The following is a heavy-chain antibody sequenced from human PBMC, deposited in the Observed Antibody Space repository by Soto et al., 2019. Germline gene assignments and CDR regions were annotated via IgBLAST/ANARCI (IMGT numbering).Heavy chain of an antibody. J-gene: IGHJ2*01. CDR1: GFTFSSYS. Sequence: GGSLILSCAASGFTFSSYSMNWVRQAPGKGLEWVSYISSSSSTIYYADSVKGRFTISRDNAKNSLYLQMNSLKADDTAVYYCTRERWDYGDPKWYFDLWGRGTLVTVSS. V-gene: IGHV3-48*01. CDR3: TRERWDYGDPKWYFDL. CDR2: ISSSSSTI. D-gene: IGHD4-17*01.